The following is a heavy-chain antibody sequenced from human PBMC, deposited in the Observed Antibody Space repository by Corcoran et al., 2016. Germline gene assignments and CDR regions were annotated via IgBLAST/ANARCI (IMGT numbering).Heavy chain of an antibody. D-gene: IGHD3-10*01. CDR2: FDPEDGET. Sequence: QVQLVQSGAEGKKPGASVKVSCKVSGYTLTELSMHWVRQAPGKGLEWMGGFDPEDGETIYAQKFQGRVTMTEDTSTDTAYMELISLRSEDTAVDDCATRKLSHYYYGMDVWGQGTTVTVSS. J-gene: IGHJ6*02. V-gene: IGHV1-24*01. CDR3: ATRKLSHYYYGMDV. CDR1: GYTLTELS.